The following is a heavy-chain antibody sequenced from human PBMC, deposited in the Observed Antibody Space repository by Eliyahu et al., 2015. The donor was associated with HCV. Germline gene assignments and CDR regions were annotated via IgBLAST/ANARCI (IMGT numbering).Heavy chain of an antibody. Sequence: EVQLVESGGGLVKPGGSLRLSCXASGFXFSNAWMSWVRQAPGKGLGWVGRXKSKTDGGTTDYAAPVKGRFTISRDDSKNTLYLQMNSLKTEDTAVYYCTTDSPMTPSVSGMDVWGQGTSVTVSS. V-gene: IGHV3-15*01. CDR2: XKSKTDGGTT. J-gene: IGHJ6*02. CDR3: TTDSPMTPSVSGMDV. CDR1: GFXFSNAW. D-gene: IGHD3-22*01.